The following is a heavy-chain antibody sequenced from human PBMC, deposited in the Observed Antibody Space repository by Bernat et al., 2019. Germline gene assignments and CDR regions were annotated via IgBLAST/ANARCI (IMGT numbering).Heavy chain of an antibody. V-gene: IGHV3-13*01. D-gene: IGHD3-10*01. CDR3: ARASLWFREQIDD. CDR2: IGTAGDK. J-gene: IGHJ4*02. Sequence: EVQLVESGGGVVQPGGSLRLSCAASGFTFSSYDMHWVRQATGKGLEWVSAIGTAGDKYYPGSVKGRFTISRENAKNSLYLQMNSLRAGDTAVYYCARASLWFREQIDDWGQGTLVTVSS. CDR1: GFTFSSYD.